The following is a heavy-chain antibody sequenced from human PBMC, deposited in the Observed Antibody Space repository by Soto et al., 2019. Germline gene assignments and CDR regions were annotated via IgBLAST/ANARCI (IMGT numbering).Heavy chain of an antibody. CDR1: DGSISSYY. Sequence: SETLSLTCTVSDGSISSYYWSWIRQPPGKGLEWIGYIYYSGSTNYNPSLKSRVTISVDTSKNQFSLKLSSVTAADTAVYYCATLGRVRDYWGQGTLVTVSS. D-gene: IGHD3-10*01. CDR3: ATLGRVRDY. J-gene: IGHJ4*02. CDR2: IYYSGST. V-gene: IGHV4-59*08.